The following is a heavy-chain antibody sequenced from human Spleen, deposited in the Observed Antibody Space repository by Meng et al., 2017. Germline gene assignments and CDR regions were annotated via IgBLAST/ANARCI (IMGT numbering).Heavy chain of an antibody. J-gene: IGHJ4*02. V-gene: IGHV1-8*01. CDR1: GYTLTSYA. D-gene: IGHD5-18*01. CDR3: ARGRIQNSYGYVY. Sequence: ASVKVSCKASGYTLTSYAINWLRQAPGQGLEWMGWMNPNSGNTGYAQKFQGRVTMTRNTSISTAYMELSSLRSEDTAVYYCARGRIQNSYGYVYWGQGTLVTVSS. CDR2: MNPNSGNT.